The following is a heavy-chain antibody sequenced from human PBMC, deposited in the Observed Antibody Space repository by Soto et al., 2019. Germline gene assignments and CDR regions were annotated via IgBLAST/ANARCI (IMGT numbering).Heavy chain of an antibody. J-gene: IGHJ6*03. Sequence: QVQLVQSGAEVKKPGASVKVSCKASGYTFTSYGISWVRQAPGQGLEWMGWISAYNGNTNYAQKLQGRVTMTTDTSTSTAYMELWSLRSDDTAVYYCARDSIVRGVIWPSDYYYYMDVWGKGTTVTVSS. V-gene: IGHV1-18*01. CDR2: ISAYNGNT. CDR1: GYTFTSYG. CDR3: ARDSIVRGVIWPSDYYYYMDV. D-gene: IGHD3-10*01.